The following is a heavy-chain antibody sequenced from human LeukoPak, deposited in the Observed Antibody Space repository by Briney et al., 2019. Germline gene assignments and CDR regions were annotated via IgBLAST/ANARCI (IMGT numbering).Heavy chain of an antibody. Sequence: PSETLSLTCAVYGGSFSGYYWSWIRQPPGKGLEWIGEINHSGSTNYNPSLKSRVTISVDTSKNQFSLKLSSVTAADTAVYYCASCAAGGWFDPWGQGTLVTVSS. V-gene: IGHV4-34*01. CDR1: GGSFSGYY. CDR2: INHSGST. CDR3: ASCAAGGWFDP. D-gene: IGHD2-21*01. J-gene: IGHJ5*02.